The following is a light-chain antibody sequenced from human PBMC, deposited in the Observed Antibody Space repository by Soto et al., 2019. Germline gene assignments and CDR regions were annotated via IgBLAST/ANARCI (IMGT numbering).Light chain of an antibody. CDR1: QTLLYNSNNKNY. J-gene: IGKJ5*01. CDR2: WAS. Sequence: DIVMTQPPDSLSVSLGEEATFSCKSSQTLLYNSNNKNYLAWFQQKPGQAPKLLIYWASTRNAGVPDRFSGSGSGTDFTLTISNLQAEDVATYYCQQYYHVPVTFGQGTRLEI. CDR3: QQYYHVPVT. V-gene: IGKV4-1*01.